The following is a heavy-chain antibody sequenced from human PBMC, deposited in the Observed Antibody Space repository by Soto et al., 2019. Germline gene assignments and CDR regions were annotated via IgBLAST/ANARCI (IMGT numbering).Heavy chain of an antibody. Sequence: QVQLVESGGGVVQPGRSLRLSCAASGFTFSSYAMQWVRQAPGKGLEWVAVISYDGSNKYYADSVKGRFTISRDNSKNTLYLQMNSLRAEDTAVYYCASHLEFCGGDCYLPFDYWGQGTLVTVSS. J-gene: IGHJ4*02. D-gene: IGHD2-21*02. V-gene: IGHV3-30-3*01. CDR1: GFTFSSYA. CDR3: ASHLEFCGGDCYLPFDY. CDR2: ISYDGSNK.